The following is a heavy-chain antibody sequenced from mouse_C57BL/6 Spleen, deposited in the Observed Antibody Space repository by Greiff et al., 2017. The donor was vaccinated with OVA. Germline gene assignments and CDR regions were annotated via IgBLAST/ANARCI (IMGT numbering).Heavy chain of an antibody. D-gene: IGHD1-1*01. CDR1: GFSLTSYA. CDR3: ARNHYGSSFYWYFDV. CDR2: IWTGGGT. J-gene: IGHJ1*03. Sequence: QVQLKESGPGLVAPSQSLSITCTVSGFSLTSYAISWVRQPPGKGLEWLGVIWTGGGTNYNSAHKSRLSISKDNSKSQVFLKMNSLQTDDTARYYCARNHYGSSFYWYFDVWGTGTTVTVSS. V-gene: IGHV2-9-1*01.